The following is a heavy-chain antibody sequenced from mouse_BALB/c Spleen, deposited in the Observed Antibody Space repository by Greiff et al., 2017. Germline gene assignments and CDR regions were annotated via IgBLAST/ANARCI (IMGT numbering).Heavy chain of an antibody. Sequence: QVQLQQPGAELVKPGASVKLSCKASGYTFTSYWMHWVKQRPGQGLEWIGEIDPSDSYTNYNQKFKGKATLTVDKSSSTAYMQLSSLTSEDSAVYYCARTGGYDDFDYWGQGTTLTVSS. CDR1: GYTFTSYW. V-gene: IGHV1-69*02. CDR3: ARTGGYDDFDY. D-gene: IGHD2-3*01. CDR2: IDPSDSYT. J-gene: IGHJ2*01.